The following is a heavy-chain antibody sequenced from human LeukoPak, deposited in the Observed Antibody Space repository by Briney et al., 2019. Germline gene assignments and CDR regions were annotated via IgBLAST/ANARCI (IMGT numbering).Heavy chain of an antibody. D-gene: IGHD4-23*01. V-gene: IGHV5-51*01. CDR2: IWPGDSDT. J-gene: IGHJ5*02. Sequence: GQSLKISCKGSGYTFTNYWIGWVRQMPGKGLEWMGVIWPGDSDTRYSPSFQGQVTVSADKSITTAYLQWRSLKASDTAIYYCARFYGGNLPFDPWGQGTLVTVSS. CDR1: GYTFTNYW. CDR3: ARFYGGNLPFDP.